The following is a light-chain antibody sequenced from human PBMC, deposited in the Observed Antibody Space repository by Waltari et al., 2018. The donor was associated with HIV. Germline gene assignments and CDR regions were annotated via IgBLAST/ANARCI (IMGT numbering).Light chain of an antibody. V-gene: IGLV3-25*03. CDR3: QSGGSSGSWV. CDR1: ALANHY. J-gene: IGLJ3*02. Sequence: SNELTQPPSVSVSPGQTARITCSGDALANHYTYWFQQKPGQAPVLVIYKDTERPSGIPERFSGSRSGTTVKLTISGVQVEDEADYYCQSGGSSGSWVFGGGTKLTVL. CDR2: KDT.